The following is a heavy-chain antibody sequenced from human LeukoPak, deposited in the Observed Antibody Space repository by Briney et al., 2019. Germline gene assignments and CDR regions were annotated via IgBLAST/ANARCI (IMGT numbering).Heavy chain of an antibody. CDR2: IYHSGST. V-gene: IGHV4-38-2*02. J-gene: IGHJ4*02. Sequence: SETLSPTCTVSGYSISSGYYWGWIRQPPGKGLEWIGSIYHSGSTNYNPSLKSRVTISVDTSKNQFSLKLSSVTAADTAVYYCARDVWFGAGRTFDYWGQGTLVTVSS. CDR3: ARDVWFGAGRTFDY. D-gene: IGHD3-10*01. CDR1: GYSISSGYY.